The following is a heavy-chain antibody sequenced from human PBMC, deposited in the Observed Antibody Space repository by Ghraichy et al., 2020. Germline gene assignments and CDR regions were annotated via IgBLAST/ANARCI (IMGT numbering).Heavy chain of an antibody. CDR1: GFAFSSYS. CDR3: ARDLAFCGGDCYSDY. CDR2: ISTSSNTI. D-gene: IGHD2-21*02. J-gene: IGHJ4*02. Sequence: GGSLRLSCAASGFAFSSYSMNWVRQAPGKWLEWVSYISTSSNTIYYADSVKGRFTISRDNAKNSLYLQMNSLRAEDTAVYYCARDLAFCGGDCYSDYWGQGTLVTVSS. V-gene: IGHV3-48*01.